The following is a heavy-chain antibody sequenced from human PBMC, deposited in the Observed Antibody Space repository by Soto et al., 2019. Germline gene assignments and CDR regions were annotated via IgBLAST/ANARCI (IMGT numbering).Heavy chain of an antibody. CDR3: ARVHIALRTTVTTSPA. J-gene: IGHJ4*02. Sequence: EVQLVESGGGLVKPGGSLRLSCAASGFTFSSYSMNWVRQAPGKGLEWVSSISSSSSYIYYADSVKGRFTISRDNAKNSLYLQMNSLRAEDTAVYYCARVHIALRTTVTTSPAWGQGTLVTVSS. D-gene: IGHD4-17*01. CDR1: GFTFSSYS. V-gene: IGHV3-21*01. CDR2: ISSSSSYI.